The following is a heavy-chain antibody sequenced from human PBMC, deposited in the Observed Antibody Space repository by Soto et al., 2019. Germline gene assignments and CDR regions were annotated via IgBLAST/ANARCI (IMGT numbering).Heavy chain of an antibody. CDR2: IYHSGST. V-gene: IGHV4-30-2*01. D-gene: IGHD4-17*01. CDR3: ARGMTTVTTFDY. CDR1: GGSIRSGGYS. Sequence: QLQLQESGSGLVKPSQTLSLTCAGSGGSIRSGGYSWSWIRQPPGKVLEWIGYIYHSGSTYYNPSLKSRVTISVDLSKNQVSLKVSSVTAADTAVYYCARGMTTVTTFDYWGQGTLVTVSS. J-gene: IGHJ4*02.